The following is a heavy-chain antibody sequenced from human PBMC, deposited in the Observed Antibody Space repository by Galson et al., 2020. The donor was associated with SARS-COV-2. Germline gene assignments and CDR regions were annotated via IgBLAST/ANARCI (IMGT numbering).Heavy chain of an antibody. CDR1: GYSFTSYW. V-gene: IGHV5-51*01. D-gene: IGHD3-3*01. Sequence: GESLKISCKGSGYSFTSYWIGWVRQMPGKGLEWMGIIYPGDSDTRYSPSFQGQVTISADKSISTAYLQWSSLKASDTAMYYCARQYDFWSGYPAYFDYWGQGTLVTVSS. J-gene: IGHJ4*02. CDR2: IYPGDSDT. CDR3: ARQYDFWSGYPAYFDY.